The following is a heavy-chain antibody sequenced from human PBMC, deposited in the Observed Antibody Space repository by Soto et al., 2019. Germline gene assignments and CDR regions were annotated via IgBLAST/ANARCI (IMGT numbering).Heavy chain of an antibody. D-gene: IGHD2-8*01. V-gene: IGHV4-31*03. CDR2: IYYSGST. CDR3: ARSYAPNWFDP. Sequence: SETLSLTCTVSGGSISSGGYYWSWIRQHPGKGLEWIGYIYYSGSTYYNPSLKSRVTISVDTSKNQFSLKLSSVTAADTAVYYCARSYAPNWFDPWGQGTPVTAPQ. J-gene: IGHJ5*02. CDR1: GGSISSGGYY.